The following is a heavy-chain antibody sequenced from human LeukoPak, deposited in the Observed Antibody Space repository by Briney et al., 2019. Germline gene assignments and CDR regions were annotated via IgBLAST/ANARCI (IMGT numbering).Heavy chain of an antibody. J-gene: IGHJ4*02. CDR2: IYYSGST. Sequence: SETLSLTCTVSGGSISSYYWSWIRQPPGKGLEWIGYIYYSGSTNYNPSLKSRVTISVDTSKNQFSLKLSSVTAADTAVYYCAGFYCPHYGYFYWGQGTLVTVSS. V-gene: IGHV4-59*01. CDR3: AGFYCPHYGYFY. D-gene: IGHD5-18*01. CDR1: GGSISSYY.